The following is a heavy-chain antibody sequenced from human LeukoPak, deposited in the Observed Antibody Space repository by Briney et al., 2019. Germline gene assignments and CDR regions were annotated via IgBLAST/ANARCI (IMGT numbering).Heavy chain of an antibody. J-gene: IGHJ6*03. Sequence: GGSLRLSCAASGFTFSSYAMNWVRQAPGKGLEWVAVIWYDGSNKYYADSVKGRLTISRDNSKYTLYLQMNSLRAEDTAVYYCARGPEGGFWSGYYNYYYYMDVWGKGTTVTVSS. D-gene: IGHD3-3*01. CDR3: ARGPEGGFWSGYYNYYYYMDV. CDR2: IWYDGSNK. CDR1: GFTFSSYA. V-gene: IGHV3-33*01.